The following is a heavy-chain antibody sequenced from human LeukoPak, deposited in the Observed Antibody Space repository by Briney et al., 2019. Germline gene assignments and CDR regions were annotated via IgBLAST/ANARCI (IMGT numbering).Heavy chain of an antibody. D-gene: IGHD3-10*01. CDR3: ASYMVRESNAFDI. J-gene: IGHJ3*02. CDR1: GGSISSGDYY. Sequence: SETLSLTCTVSGGSISSGDYYWSWIRQPPGKGLEWIGYIYYSGSTNYNPSLKSRVTISVDTSKNQFSLKLSSVTAADTAVYYCASYMVRESNAFDIWGQGTMVTVSS. CDR2: IYYSGST. V-gene: IGHV4-61*08.